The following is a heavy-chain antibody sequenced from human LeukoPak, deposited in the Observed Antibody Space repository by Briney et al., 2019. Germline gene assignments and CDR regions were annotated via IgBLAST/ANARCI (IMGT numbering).Heavy chain of an antibody. CDR2: IYYSGST. Sequence: SETLSLTCTVSGGSISSSYYYWGWIRQPPGKGLEWIVSIYYSGSTYYNPSLRSRVTISVDTSKNQFSLKLSSVTAADTAVYYCARHLIAVAGTGSVFDIWGQGTTVTVSS. CDR1: GGSISSSYYY. D-gene: IGHD6-19*01. CDR3: ARHLIAVAGTGSVFDI. J-gene: IGHJ3*02. V-gene: IGHV4-39*01.